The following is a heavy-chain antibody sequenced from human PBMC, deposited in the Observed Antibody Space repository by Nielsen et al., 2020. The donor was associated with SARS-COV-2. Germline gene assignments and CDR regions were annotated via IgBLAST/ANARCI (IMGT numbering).Heavy chain of an antibody. CDR3: AKGAESCSSTSCYSYYFDY. D-gene: IGHD2-2*01. CDR1: GFTFSSYG. V-gene: IGHV3-30*18. J-gene: IGHJ4*01. Sequence: GGSLRLSCAASGFTFSSYGMHWVRQAPGKGLEWVAVISYDGSNKYYADSVKGRFTISRDNSKNTLYLQMNSLRAEDTAVYYCAKGAESCSSTSCYSYYFDYWGQGTLVTVSS. CDR2: ISYDGSNK.